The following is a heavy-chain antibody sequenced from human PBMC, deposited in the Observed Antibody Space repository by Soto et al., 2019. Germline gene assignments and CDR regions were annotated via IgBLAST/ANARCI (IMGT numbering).Heavy chain of an antibody. CDR2: IYYSGSS. CDR3: AREPYDFWSGYYRFFDY. Sequence: PSETLSLTCTVSGGSISSYYWSWIRQHPGKRLEWIVYIYYSGSSNYNPSLKRRVTRSVDTSKNQFSLKLSSVTAADTAVYYCAREPYDFWSGYYRFFDYWGQGTLVTVSS. D-gene: IGHD3-3*01. V-gene: IGHV4-59*01. CDR1: GGSISSYY. J-gene: IGHJ4*02.